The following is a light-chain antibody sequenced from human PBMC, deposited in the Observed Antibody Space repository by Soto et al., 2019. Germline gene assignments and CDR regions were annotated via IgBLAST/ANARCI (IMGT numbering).Light chain of an antibody. CDR1: ESLVHGNGDTY. V-gene: IGKV2-24*01. Sequence: IVMTQTPLSSPVTLGQPASISCRSSESLVHGNGDTYLSWLLQRPGQPPKLLIYQISNRFSGVPDRFSGSGAGTDFTLRISRVEAEDVGVYYCMQTTQFPWTFGQGTNMEIE. CDR3: MQTTQFPWT. J-gene: IGKJ1*01. CDR2: QIS.